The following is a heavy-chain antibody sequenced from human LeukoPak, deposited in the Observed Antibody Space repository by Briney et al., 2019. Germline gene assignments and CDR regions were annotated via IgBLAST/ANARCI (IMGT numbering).Heavy chain of an antibody. D-gene: IGHD6-19*01. J-gene: IGHJ4*02. CDR2: ISYDGSNK. V-gene: IGHV3-30*18. CDR3: AKAHYSSGWYFDY. CDR1: GFTFSSYG. Sequence: GGSLRLSCAASGFTFSSYGMHWVRQAPGKGLEWVAVISYDGSNKYYADSVKGRFTISRDNSKNTLYLQMNSLRAEDTAVYYCAKAHYSSGWYFDYWGQGALVTVSS.